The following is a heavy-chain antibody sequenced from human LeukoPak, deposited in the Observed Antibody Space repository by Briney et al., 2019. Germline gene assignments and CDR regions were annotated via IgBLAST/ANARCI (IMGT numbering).Heavy chain of an antibody. CDR2: ISSIGNII. D-gene: IGHD4-17*01. Sequence: GGSLRLSCAASGFIFSSHEMNWVRQAPGKGLEWVSYISSIGNIIYYADSVKGRFTISRDNAKNSLYLQMNSLRVEDTAVYYCARDRGYGDWFDYWGQGTLVTVSS. J-gene: IGHJ4*02. CDR3: ARDRGYGDWFDY. CDR1: GFIFSSHE. V-gene: IGHV3-48*03.